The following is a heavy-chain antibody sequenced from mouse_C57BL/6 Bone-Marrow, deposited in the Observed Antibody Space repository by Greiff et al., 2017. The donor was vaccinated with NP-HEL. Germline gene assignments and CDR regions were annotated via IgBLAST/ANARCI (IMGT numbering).Heavy chain of an antibody. D-gene: IGHD1-1*01. CDR1: GYTFTSYW. V-gene: IGHV1-64*01. CDR3: ARSGVVATQWNYSDY. Sequence: QVQLQQPGAELVKPGASVKLSCKASGYTFTSYWMHWVKQRPGQGLEWIGMIHPNSGSTNYNEKFKSKATLTVDKSSSTAYMQLSSLTSEDSAVYYCARSGVVATQWNYSDYWGQGTTLTVSS. CDR2: IHPNSGST. J-gene: IGHJ2*01.